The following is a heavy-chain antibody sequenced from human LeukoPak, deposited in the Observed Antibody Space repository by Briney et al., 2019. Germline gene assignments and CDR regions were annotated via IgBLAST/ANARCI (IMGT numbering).Heavy chain of an antibody. J-gene: IGHJ6*03. CDR1: GGTLNNYG. CDR2: INPNSGGT. D-gene: IGHD6-19*01. V-gene: IGHV1-2*02. CDR3: ARVAVAGTSRDYYYYYMDV. Sequence: ASVKVSCKASGGTLNNYGISWVRQAPGQGLEWMGWINPNSGGTNYAQKFQGRVTMTRDTSISTAYMELSRLRSDDAAVYYCARVAVAGTSRDYYYYYMDVWGKGTTVTISS.